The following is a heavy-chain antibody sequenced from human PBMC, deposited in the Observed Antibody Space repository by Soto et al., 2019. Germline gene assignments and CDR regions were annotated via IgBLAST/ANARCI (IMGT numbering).Heavy chain of an antibody. CDR3: AKNYVLPAAIGLANWFDP. CDR2: IYHSGST. D-gene: IGHD2-2*02. V-gene: IGHV4-4*02. CDR1: GGSISSSNW. J-gene: IGHJ5*02. Sequence: SETLSLTCAVSGGSISSSNWWSWVRQPPGKGLEWIGEIYHSGSTNYNPSLKSRVTISVDKSKNQFSLKLSSVTAADTAVYYCAKNYVLPAAIGLANWFDPWGQGTLVTVSS.